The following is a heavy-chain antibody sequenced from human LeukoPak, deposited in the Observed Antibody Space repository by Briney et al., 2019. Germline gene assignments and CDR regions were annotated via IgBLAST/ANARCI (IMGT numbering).Heavy chain of an antibody. J-gene: IGHJ3*02. CDR1: GFTLKIYP. CDR2: ISHDGSDK. CDR3: AREGVQTTVDAFDI. Sequence: GGSLRLSCAASGFTLKIYPMHWVRQAPGKGLEWLSVISHDGSDKNNADSIKGRFIISRDNSKNTIYLQLNSLRPEDTAMYYCAREGVQTTVDAFDIWGLGTMVIVSS. V-gene: IGHV3-30*04. D-gene: IGHD4-17*01.